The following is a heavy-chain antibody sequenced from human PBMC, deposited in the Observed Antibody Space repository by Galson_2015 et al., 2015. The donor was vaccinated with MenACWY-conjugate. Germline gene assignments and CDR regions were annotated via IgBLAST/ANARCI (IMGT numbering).Heavy chain of an antibody. V-gene: IGHV3-74*01. CDR3: ARSLGGYVGVFDY. CDR1: GFTFSSYW. Sequence: SLRLSCAASGFTFSSYWMHWVRQAPGKGLVWVSRINSDGSSTSYADSVKGRFTISRDNAKNTLYLQMNSLRAEDTAVYYCARSLGGYVGVFDYWGQGTLVTVSS. CDR2: INSDGSST. D-gene: IGHD5-12*01. J-gene: IGHJ4*02.